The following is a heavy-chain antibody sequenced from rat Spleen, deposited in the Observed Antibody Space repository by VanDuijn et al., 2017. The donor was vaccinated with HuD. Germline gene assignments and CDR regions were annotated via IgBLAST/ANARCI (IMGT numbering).Heavy chain of an antibody. CDR3: ARHAYDGTYYYGFAY. V-gene: IGHV2-72*01. CDR1: GFSLTSNG. J-gene: IGHJ3*01. CDR2: IWAGGST. Sequence: QVQLKESGPGLMQPSETLSLTCTVSGFSLTSNGVGWVRQPLGKGLVWMGTIWAGGSTKYNSAVQSRLSISRDTSKSQVFLKINSLQPEDTGTYYCARHAYDGTYYYGFAYWGQGTLVTVSS. D-gene: IGHD1-12*02.